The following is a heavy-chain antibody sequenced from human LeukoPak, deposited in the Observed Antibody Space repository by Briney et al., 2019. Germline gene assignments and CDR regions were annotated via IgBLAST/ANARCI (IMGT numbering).Heavy chain of an antibody. CDR3: ARGGDSYSSGYYGIFAFDI. Sequence: GGSLRLSCAASGFTFSSYSMNWVRQAPGKGLEWVSYISSSSSTIYYADSVKGRFTISRDNAKNSLYLQMNSLRAEDTAVYYCARGGDSYSSGYYGIFAFDIWGQGTMVTVSS. V-gene: IGHV3-48*04. J-gene: IGHJ3*02. D-gene: IGHD3-22*01. CDR2: ISSSSSTI. CDR1: GFTFSSYS.